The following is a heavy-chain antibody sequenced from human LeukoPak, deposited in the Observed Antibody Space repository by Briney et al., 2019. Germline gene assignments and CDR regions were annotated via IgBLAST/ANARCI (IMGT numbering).Heavy chain of an antibody. J-gene: IGHJ3*02. V-gene: IGHV3-13*01. Sequence: PGGSLRLSCAASGFTFSSYDMPWVRQATGKGLEWVLAIGTAGDTYYPGSVKGRFTISRHNSKNTLYLQMNSLRAEDTAVYYCARDVGGNGAFDIWGQGTMVTVSS. CDR2: IGTAGDT. CDR1: GFTFSSYD. CDR3: ARDVGGNGAFDI. D-gene: IGHD2-15*01.